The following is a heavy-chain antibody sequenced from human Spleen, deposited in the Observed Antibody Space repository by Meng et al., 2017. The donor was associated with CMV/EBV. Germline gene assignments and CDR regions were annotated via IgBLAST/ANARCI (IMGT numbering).Heavy chain of an antibody. CDR3: ARIYDFWSGFSRYFDY. CDR1: GFTFRNYA. CDR2: ISGDAGST. V-gene: IGHV3-23*01. Sequence: GGSLRLSCAASGFTFRNYAMSWVRQAPGKGLEWVSLISGDAGSTFYADSVKGRFTISSDNSKDTLYLQVSTLRAEDTAVYFCARIYDFWSGFSRYFDYWGQGTVVTVSS. J-gene: IGHJ4*02. D-gene: IGHD3-3*01.